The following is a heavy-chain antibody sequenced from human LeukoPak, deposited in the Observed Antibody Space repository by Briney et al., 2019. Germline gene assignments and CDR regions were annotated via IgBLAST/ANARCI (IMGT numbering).Heavy chain of an antibody. CDR1: SDSITISY. V-gene: IGHV4-59*08. CDR3: ARGRLWTCDY. J-gene: IGHJ4*02. CDR2: GGDSENA. Sequence: SEPLSLPCTLSSDSITISYWCWIRHPPGKGLQWIGCGGDSENAEYNPSRKSRVTISIDTSKNQFSLKLSSVTAADTAVYYCARGRLWTCDYWGQGTLVTVSS. D-gene: IGHD5-18*01.